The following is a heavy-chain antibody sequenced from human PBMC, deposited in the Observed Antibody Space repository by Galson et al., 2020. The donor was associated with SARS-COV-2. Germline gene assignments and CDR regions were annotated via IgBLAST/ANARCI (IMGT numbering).Heavy chain of an antibody. CDR1: GFTFSSYA. D-gene: IGHD3-10*01. Sequence: GGSLRLSCAASGFTFSSYAMHWVRQAPGKGLEWVAVISYDGSNKYYADSVKGRFTISRDNSKNTLYLQMNSLRAEDTAVYYCARDAGGYFDYWGQGTLVTVYS. V-gene: IGHV3-30*04. CDR3: ARDAGGYFDY. CDR2: ISYDGSNK. J-gene: IGHJ4*02.